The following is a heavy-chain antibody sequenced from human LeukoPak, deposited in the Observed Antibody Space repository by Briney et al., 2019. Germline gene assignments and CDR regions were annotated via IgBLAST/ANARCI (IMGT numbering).Heavy chain of an antibody. CDR3: ARGDVVVVAATGWYFDL. CDR2: IYYSGST. Sequence: SETLSLTCTVSGGSISSGDYYWSWIRQPPGKGLEWIGYIYYSGSTYYNPSLKGRVTISVDTSKNQFSLKLSSVTAADTAVYYCARGDVVVVAATGWYFDLWGRGTLVTVSS. V-gene: IGHV4-30-4*08. J-gene: IGHJ2*01. CDR1: GGSISSGDYY. D-gene: IGHD2-15*01.